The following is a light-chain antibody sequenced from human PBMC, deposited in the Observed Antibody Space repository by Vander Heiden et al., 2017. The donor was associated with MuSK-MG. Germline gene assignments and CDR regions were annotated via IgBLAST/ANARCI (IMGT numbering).Light chain of an antibody. CDR3: QSDYLSMTDFV. V-gene: IGLV1-40*01. CDR1: TPNFGAGYD. Sequence: QSVLTQPPSVSGAPGQRVTTSCTRSTPNFGAGYDVHLYQQLSGTAPKLLIFDNRQRCSGVSERFSASNSGSSASLTITGLQAEDDAAYYCQSDYLSMTDFVFGPGTKLTVL. J-gene: IGLJ1*01. CDR2: DNR.